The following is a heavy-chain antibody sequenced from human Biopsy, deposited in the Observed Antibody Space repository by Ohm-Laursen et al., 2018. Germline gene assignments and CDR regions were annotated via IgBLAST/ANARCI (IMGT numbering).Heavy chain of an antibody. J-gene: IGHJ4*02. CDR3: ARDDAVTVIRGLYY. CDR1: GGSISSYY. CDR2: IYYSGTT. Sequence: SDTLSLTCTVSGGSISSYYWNWIRQPPGKGPEWIGYIYYSGTTDYSPSLKSRVTISIDKSKNQFFLKLSSVTAEDTAGYYCARDDAVTVIRGLYYWGQGALVTVSS. V-gene: IGHV4-59*07. D-gene: IGHD2-21*02.